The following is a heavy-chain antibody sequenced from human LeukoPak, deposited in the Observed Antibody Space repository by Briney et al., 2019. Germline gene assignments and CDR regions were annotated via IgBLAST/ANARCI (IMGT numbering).Heavy chain of an antibody. V-gene: IGHV3-7*01. CDR1: GFLLCDYW. CDR3: ARVKGAYRYGSDY. Sequence: GGSLRLSCAASGFLLCDYWMNWVRQAPGKGLEWVANIKLDGSEKYYVDSVKGRFTISRDNAKNSLYLQMNSLRAEDTAVYYCARVKGAYRYGSDYWGQGCLVTVSS. D-gene: IGHD5-18*01. J-gene: IGHJ4*02. CDR2: IKLDGSEK.